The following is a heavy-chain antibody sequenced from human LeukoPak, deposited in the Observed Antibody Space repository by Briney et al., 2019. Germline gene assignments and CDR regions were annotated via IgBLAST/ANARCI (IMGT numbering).Heavy chain of an antibody. Sequence: GASVKVSCKASGYTFTSYGISWVRQAPGQGLEWMGWISAYNGNTKYVQKLQGRVTMTTDTSTSTAYMELRSLRSDDTAVYYCARDPYDGGWSPLEYWGQGTLVTVSS. J-gene: IGHJ4*02. CDR3: ARDPYDGGWSPLEY. D-gene: IGHD6-19*01. CDR1: GYTFTSYG. CDR2: ISAYNGNT. V-gene: IGHV1-18*01.